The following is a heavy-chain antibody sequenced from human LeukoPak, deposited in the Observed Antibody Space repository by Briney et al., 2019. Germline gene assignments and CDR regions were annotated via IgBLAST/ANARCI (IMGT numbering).Heavy chain of an antibody. CDR2: IYPGDSDT. J-gene: IGHJ6*03. Sequence: GESLKISCKGSGYSFTSYWIGWVRQMPEKGLEWMGIIYPGDSDTRYSPSFQGQVTISADKSISTAYLQWSSLKASDTAMYYCARYILRDSSGYYSRNYYYYYMDVWGKGTTVTVSS. CDR1: GYSFTSYW. CDR3: ARYILRDSSGYYSRNYYYYYMDV. D-gene: IGHD3-22*01. V-gene: IGHV5-51*01.